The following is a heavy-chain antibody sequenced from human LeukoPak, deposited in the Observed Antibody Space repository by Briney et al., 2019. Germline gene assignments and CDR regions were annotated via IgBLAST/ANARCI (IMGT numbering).Heavy chain of an antibody. V-gene: IGHV3-48*04. CDR3: ARDSRAVAADFDY. CDR2: ISSSGSTI. J-gene: IGHJ4*02. D-gene: IGHD6-19*01. CDR1: GFTFNSYW. Sequence: GGSLRLSCAASGFTFNSYWMTWVRQAPGKGLEWVSYISSSGSTIYYADSVKGRFTISRDNAKNSLYLQMNSLRAEDTAEYFCARDSRAVAADFDYWGQGTLVTVSS.